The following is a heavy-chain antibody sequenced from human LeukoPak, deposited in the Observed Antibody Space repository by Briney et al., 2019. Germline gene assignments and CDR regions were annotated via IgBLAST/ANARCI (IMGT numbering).Heavy chain of an antibody. Sequence: SETLSLTCTVSGGSISSDYWSWLRQPPGNGLEWIGYIYYSGSTNYNPSLKSRVTISVDSSKNHFSLKLSSVTAADTAVYWCARGPVGTADGWDWFDPWGQGTLVTVSS. CDR1: GGSISSDY. V-gene: IGHV4-59*01. CDR3: ARGPVGTADGWDWFDP. CDR2: IYYSGST. J-gene: IGHJ5*02. D-gene: IGHD2-2*01.